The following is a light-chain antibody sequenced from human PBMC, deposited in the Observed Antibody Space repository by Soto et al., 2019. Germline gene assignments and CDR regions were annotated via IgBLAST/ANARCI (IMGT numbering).Light chain of an antibody. J-gene: IGLJ3*02. V-gene: IGLV7-43*01. CDR1: TGAVTSDYY. Sequence: QTVVTQEPSLTVFPGGTVTLTCASSTGAVTSDYYPNWFQQRPGQAPRSLIYSTTKKNSWTPARFSGSLLGGKAALTLSGVQPEDEAEYYCLLYYGGSRVFGGGTKLTVL. CDR3: LLYYGGSRV. CDR2: STT.